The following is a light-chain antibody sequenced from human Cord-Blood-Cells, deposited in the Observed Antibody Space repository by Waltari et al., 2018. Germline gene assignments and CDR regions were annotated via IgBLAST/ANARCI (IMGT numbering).Light chain of an antibody. Sequence: GERATLSCRASQSVSSSHLAWYQQKPGQAPRLRIYGASSRATGIPDRFSGSGSGTDFTLTISRLEPEDFAVYYCQLYGSSPRTFGQGTKVEIK. CDR1: QSVSSSH. CDR2: GAS. CDR3: QLYGSSPRT. V-gene: IGKV3-20*01. J-gene: IGKJ1*01.